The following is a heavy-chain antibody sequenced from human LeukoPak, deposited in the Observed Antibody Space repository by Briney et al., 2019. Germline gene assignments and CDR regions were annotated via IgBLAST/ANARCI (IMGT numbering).Heavy chain of an antibody. CDR2: IYHSGST. CDR1: GYSISSGYY. CDR3: ARDLSREWAY. V-gene: IGHV4-38-2*02. Sequence: KPSETLSLTCTVSGYSISSGYYWGWIRRTPGKGLQWIGSIYHSGSTYYNPSLKSRVTISVDTSKNQFSLNLRSVTAADTAVYYCARDLSREWAYWGQGTLVTVSS. D-gene: IGHD2-2*01. J-gene: IGHJ4*02.